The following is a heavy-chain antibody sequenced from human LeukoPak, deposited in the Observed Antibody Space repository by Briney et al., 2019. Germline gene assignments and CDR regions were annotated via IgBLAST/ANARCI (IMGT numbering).Heavy chain of an antibody. CDR2: IYHSGST. J-gene: IGHJ6*04. Sequence: PSETLSLTCAVSGGSISSSNWWSWVRKPPGKGLEWIGEIYHSGSTNYNPSLKSRVTISVDKSKNQFSLKLSSVTAADTAVYYCARGPYYYGWVGDYYYGMDVWGKGTTVTVSS. CDR3: ARGPYYYGWVGDYYYGMDV. CDR1: GGSISSSNW. D-gene: IGHD3-10*01. V-gene: IGHV4-4*02.